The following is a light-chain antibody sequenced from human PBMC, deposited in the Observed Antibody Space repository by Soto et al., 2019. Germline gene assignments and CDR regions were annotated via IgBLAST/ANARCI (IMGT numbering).Light chain of an antibody. CDR1: QDIRNF. V-gene: IGKV1-27*01. CDR2: AAS. CDR3: QKYSSVPV. Sequence: DIQMTQSPTSLSASVGDRVTITCRASQDIRNFVAWYQQKPGKAPKLLIYAASTLQSGVPSRFSASGSGTHFTLTINPLQPEDVATYSYQKYSSVPVFGPGTKVHIK. J-gene: IGKJ3*01.